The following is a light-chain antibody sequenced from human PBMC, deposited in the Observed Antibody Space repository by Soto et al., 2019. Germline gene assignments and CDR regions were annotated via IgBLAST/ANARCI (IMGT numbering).Light chain of an antibody. CDR1: SSDVGSCNC. CDR2: EVN. V-gene: IGLV2-23*02. Sequence: QSALTQPASVSGSPGQSITISCTGTSSDVGSCNCVSWYQQPPGKAPTLMIYEVNNRPSGVSNRFSGSKSGTSASLTISGPQAEDEDDYYCCSSVGSPNGVFGGGTKLTVL. J-gene: IGLJ3*02. CDR3: CSSVGSPNGV.